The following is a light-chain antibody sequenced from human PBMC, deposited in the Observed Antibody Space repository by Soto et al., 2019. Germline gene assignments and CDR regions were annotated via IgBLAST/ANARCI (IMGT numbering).Light chain of an antibody. CDR3: QNRNNRPWT. CDR2: DAS. CDR1: QSVGRY. J-gene: IGKJ1*01. V-gene: IGKV3-11*01. Sequence: EIVLTQSPAILSLSPGERATLSCKASQSVGRYLVWYQQKPGQAPSLLIYDASNRATGVPARFSGSGSGTDFTPTISSLESEDFAVYYCQNRNNRPWTLGQGTRVEIK.